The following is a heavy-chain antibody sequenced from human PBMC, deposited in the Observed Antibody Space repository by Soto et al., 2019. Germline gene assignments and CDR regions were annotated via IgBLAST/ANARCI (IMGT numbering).Heavy chain of an antibody. J-gene: IGHJ6*02. CDR2: ISYDVSNK. CDR1: GFTFSSYG. V-gene: IGHV3-30*18. Sequence: PGGSLRLSCAASGFTFSSYGMHWVRQAPGKGLEWVAVISYDVSNKYYADSVKGRFTISRDNSKNTLYLQMNSLRAEDTAVYYCAKDLAEMPTNPRGWLYYGMDVWGQGTTVTVSS. D-gene: IGHD3-3*02. CDR3: AKDLAEMPTNPRGWLYYGMDV.